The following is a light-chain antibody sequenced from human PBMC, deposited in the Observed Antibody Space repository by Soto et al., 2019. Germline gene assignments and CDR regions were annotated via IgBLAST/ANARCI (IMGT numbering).Light chain of an antibody. CDR3: QQTYSNTLS. J-gene: IGKJ4*01. Sequence: DIQMTQSPPSLSASIGDRVTITCQASQDITIYLNWYQQKPGKAPKLLIYDASNLETGVPSRFSGSGSGTDFSLTISSLQPEDFATYYCQQTYSNTLSFGGGTRV. V-gene: IGKV1-33*01. CDR2: DAS. CDR1: QDITIY.